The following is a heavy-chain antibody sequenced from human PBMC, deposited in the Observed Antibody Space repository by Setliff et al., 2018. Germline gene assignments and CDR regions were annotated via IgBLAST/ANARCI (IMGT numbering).Heavy chain of an antibody. CDR2: IHTGGGSA. Sequence: GASVKVSCKASGYSFTGYYMHWVRQAPGQGLEWMGIIHTGGGSASYAQKFQGRVTMTRDTSTSTVYMEFSSLKSDDTAVYYCARELRSPYWHIDFWGQGTLVTVSS. D-gene: IGHD2-15*01. J-gene: IGHJ4*02. CDR1: GYSFTGYY. CDR3: ARELRSPYWHIDF. V-gene: IGHV1-46*01.